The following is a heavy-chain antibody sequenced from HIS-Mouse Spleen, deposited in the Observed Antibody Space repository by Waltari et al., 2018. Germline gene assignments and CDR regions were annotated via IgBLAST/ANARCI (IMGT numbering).Heavy chain of an antibody. CDR2: INTSGST. D-gene: IGHD3-3*01. V-gene: IGHV4-4*07. CDR3: ARDFHDFWSGYYGGDKKHDAFDI. J-gene: IGHJ3*02. CDR1: GGSISSYY. Sequence: QVQLQESGPGLVKPSETLSLTCTVSGGSISSYYWSWIRPPAGKGLEWIGRINTSGSTTQHPALKSRVTRSVDTSKNQFSLKLSSVTAADTAVYYCARDFHDFWSGYYGGDKKHDAFDIWGQGTMVTVSS.